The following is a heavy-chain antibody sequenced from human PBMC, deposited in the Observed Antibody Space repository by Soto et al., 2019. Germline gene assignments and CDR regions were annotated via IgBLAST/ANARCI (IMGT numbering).Heavy chain of an antibody. CDR1: GYTFTGYH. D-gene: IGHD3-16*01. CDR3: ARWGGDSNWFDP. V-gene: IGHV1-2*04. J-gene: IGHJ5*02. Sequence: QVQLVQSGAEVKEPGASVKVSCKTSGYTFTGYHIQWVRQAPGQGLEWMGWINTNTGDTNNAHKFQGWVTMTRDTSINTAYVEVSRLTSDDTAVYYCARWGGDSNWFDPWGQGTLVTVSS. CDR2: INTNTGDT.